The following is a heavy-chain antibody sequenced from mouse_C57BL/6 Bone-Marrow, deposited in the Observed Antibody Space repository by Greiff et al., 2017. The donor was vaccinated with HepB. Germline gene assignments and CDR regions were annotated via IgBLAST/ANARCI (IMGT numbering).Heavy chain of an antibody. CDR1: GYAFTNYL. D-gene: IGHD1-1*01. CDR2: INPGSGGT. Sequence: QVQLKESGAELVRPGTSVKVSCKASGYAFTNYLIEWVKQRPGQGLEWIGVINPGSGGTNYNEKFKGKATLTADKSSSTAYMQLSSLTSEDSAVYFCARSGTTIYAMDYWGQGTSVTVSS. V-gene: IGHV1-54*01. CDR3: ARSGTTIYAMDY. J-gene: IGHJ4*01.